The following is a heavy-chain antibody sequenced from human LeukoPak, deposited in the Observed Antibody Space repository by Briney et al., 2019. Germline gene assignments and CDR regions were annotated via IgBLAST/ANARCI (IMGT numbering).Heavy chain of an antibody. CDR1: GCSISSYY. Sequence: PSETLSLTCTVSGCSISSYYWSWIRQPAGKGLEWIGRIYTSGSTNYNPSLKSRVTILVDTSKNQFSLKLSSVTAADTAVYYGARGRRRYFDWLPLDYWGQATLVTVSS. D-gene: IGHD3-9*01. CDR3: ARGRRRYFDWLPLDY. V-gene: IGHV4-4*07. J-gene: IGHJ4*02. CDR2: IYTSGST.